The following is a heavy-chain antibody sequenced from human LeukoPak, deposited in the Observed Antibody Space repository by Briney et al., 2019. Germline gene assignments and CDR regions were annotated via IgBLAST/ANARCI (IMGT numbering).Heavy chain of an antibody. D-gene: IGHD2-2*01. Sequence: GGSLRLSCAISGLTFSSYWMTWVRRAPGKGLELVANIKQDGSEKYYVDSVKGRFTISRDNAMNSLYLQMSSLRVEDTAVYYCARVGCTTTSCLANWGQGTLVTVSS. J-gene: IGHJ4*02. V-gene: IGHV3-7*01. CDR1: GLTFSSYW. CDR2: IKQDGSEK. CDR3: ARVGCTTTSCLAN.